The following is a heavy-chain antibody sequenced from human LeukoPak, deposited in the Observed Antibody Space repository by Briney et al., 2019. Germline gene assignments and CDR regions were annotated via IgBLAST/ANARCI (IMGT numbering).Heavy chain of an antibody. CDR1: GYTFTGYY. CDR3: AWESYCSGGSCYSIDY. D-gene: IGHD2-15*01. J-gene: IGHJ4*02. CDR2: INPNSGGT. V-gene: IGHV1-2*02. Sequence: ASVKVSCKASGYTFTGYYMHWVRQAPGQGLEWMGWINPNSGGTNYAQKFQGRVTMTRVTSISTAYMELSRLRSDDTAVYYCAWESYCSGGSCYSIDYWGQGTLVTVSS.